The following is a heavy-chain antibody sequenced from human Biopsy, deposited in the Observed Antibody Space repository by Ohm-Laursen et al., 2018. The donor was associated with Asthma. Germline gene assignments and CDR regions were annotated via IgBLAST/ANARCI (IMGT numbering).Heavy chain of an antibody. CDR1: GGSFSAYY. V-gene: IGHV4-34*09. Sequence: TLSLTWPVYGGSFSAYYWSWVRQHPGKGLEWIGYINYSGSTFYSPSLESRVTVSVDTSRNQFSLKLSSVTAADTAVYYCARDLSGYCTSSACYGFDSWGQGTLVTVSS. J-gene: IGHJ5*01. CDR2: INYSGST. D-gene: IGHD2-8*01. CDR3: ARDLSGYCTSSACYGFDS.